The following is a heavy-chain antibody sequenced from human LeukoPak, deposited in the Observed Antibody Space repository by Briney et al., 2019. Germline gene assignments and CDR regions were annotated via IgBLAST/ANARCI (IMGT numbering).Heavy chain of an antibody. J-gene: IGHJ4*02. CDR2: IYYSGRT. Sequence: SETLSPTCTVSGGSVSTSHYYWGWIRQPPGKGLEWIGYIYYSGRTYYNPSLKSRVTISVDTSKNEFSLKLSSVTAADTAVYYCARSWAPGYCSSTTCYNFDYWGQGTLVTVSS. CDR3: ARSWAPGYCSSTTCYNFDY. V-gene: IGHV4-39*01. D-gene: IGHD2-2*02. CDR1: GGSVSTSHYY.